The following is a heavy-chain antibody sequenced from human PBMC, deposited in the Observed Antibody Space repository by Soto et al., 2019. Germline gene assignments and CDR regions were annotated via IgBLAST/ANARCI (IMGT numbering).Heavy chain of an antibody. D-gene: IGHD1-1*01. J-gene: IGHJ5*02. Sequence: PSETLSLTCAVYGGSFSGYYWSWIRQPPGKGLGWIGEINHSGSTNYNPSLKSRVTISLDTSKNQFSLNLGSVTAADTAVYCCATLWNDANWFDPWGQGTLVTVSS. V-gene: IGHV4-34*01. CDR3: ATLWNDANWFDP. CDR2: INHSGST. CDR1: GGSFSGYY.